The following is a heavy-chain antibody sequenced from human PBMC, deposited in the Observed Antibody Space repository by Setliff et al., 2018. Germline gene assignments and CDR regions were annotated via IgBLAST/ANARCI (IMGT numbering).Heavy chain of an antibody. V-gene: IGHV1-18*01. CDR3: VREGVDSRSSTDYRYYMDV. CDR1: GYTFSNYG. CDR2: ISAYNGYI. D-gene: IGHD3-22*01. J-gene: IGHJ6*03. Sequence: GASVKVSCKASGYTFSNYGISWVRQAPGQGLEWMGWISAYNGYIIYAQKLQGRVTMTTDTSTNTAFMQLSSLRSDDTAVYYCVREGVDSRSSTDYRYYMDVWGKGTTVTVSS.